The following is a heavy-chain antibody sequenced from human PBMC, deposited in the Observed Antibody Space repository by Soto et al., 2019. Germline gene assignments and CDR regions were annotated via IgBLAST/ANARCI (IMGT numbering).Heavy chain of an antibody. CDR2: ISTYNGKT. Sequence: ASVKVSCKTSGYTFSTYPISWVRQAPGQGLEWVGWISTYNGKTNYGQKFQGRVTTTTDTSTSTAYMDLRNLRSDDTAVYYCARDRVEAALGTFDQWGQGTLVTVSS. D-gene: IGHD6-13*01. CDR1: GYTFSTYP. V-gene: IGHV1-18*01. CDR3: ARDRVEAALGTFDQ. J-gene: IGHJ4*02.